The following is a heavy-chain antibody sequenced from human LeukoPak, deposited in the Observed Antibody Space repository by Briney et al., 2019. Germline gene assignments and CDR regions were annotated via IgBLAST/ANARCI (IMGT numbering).Heavy chain of an antibody. CDR3: AKDSHPLSSSSWFFES. J-gene: IGHJ4*02. CDR1: GXSISSGGYY. CDR2: LSATGDIT. D-gene: IGHD6-13*01. Sequence: ETLSLTCTVSGXSISSGGYYWTWVRQAPGKGLDWVSSLSATGDITYYADSVKGRFTVSRDNSNGTVFLQMNSLRAEDTAVYYCAKDSHPLSSSSWFFESWGQGTLVTVSS. V-gene: IGHV3-23*01.